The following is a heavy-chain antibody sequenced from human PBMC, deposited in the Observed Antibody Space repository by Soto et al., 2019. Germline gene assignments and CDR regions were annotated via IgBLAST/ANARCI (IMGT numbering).Heavy chain of an antibody. CDR2: ISAYNGNT. J-gene: IGHJ4*02. Sequence: QVQLVQSGAEVKKPGASVKVSCKASGYTFTSYGISWVRQAPGQGLEWMGWISAYNGNTNYAQKLQGRVTMTTDTSTSTAYRELRSLRSDDTAVYYCARVKVIAAAGSELRYWGQGTLVTVSS. CDR1: GYTFTSYG. D-gene: IGHD6-13*01. V-gene: IGHV1-18*01. CDR3: ARVKVIAAAGSELRY.